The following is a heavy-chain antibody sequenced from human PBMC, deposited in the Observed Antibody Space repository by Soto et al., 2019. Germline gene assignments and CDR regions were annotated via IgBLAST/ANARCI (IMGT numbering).Heavy chain of an antibody. J-gene: IGHJ2*01. CDR3: ARRVHYYDSSGYPNYSYWYFDL. CDR1: GYSFTSYW. CDR2: IDPSDSYT. V-gene: IGHV5-10-1*01. Sequence: PGESLKISCKGSGYSFTSYWIGWVRQMPGKGLEWMGRIDPSDSYTNYSPSFQGHVTISADKSISTAYLQWSSLKASDTAMYYCARRVHYYDSSGYPNYSYWYFDLWGRGTLVTVSS. D-gene: IGHD3-22*01.